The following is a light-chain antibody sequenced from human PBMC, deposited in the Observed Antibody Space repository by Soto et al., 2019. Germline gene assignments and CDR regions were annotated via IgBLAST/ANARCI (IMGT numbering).Light chain of an antibody. CDR3: SSFTTDSTYV. CDR2: TVS. V-gene: IGLV2-14*01. J-gene: IGLJ1*01. Sequence: QSVLTQPASVSGSPGQSITIAFTGTSSDVGANIFVPWYQQHPGKVPKLMIYTVSSRPSGVSQRFSGSKSGNTASLTISGLQAEDEADYYCSSFTTDSTYVFGTGTKVTVL. CDR1: SSDVGANIF.